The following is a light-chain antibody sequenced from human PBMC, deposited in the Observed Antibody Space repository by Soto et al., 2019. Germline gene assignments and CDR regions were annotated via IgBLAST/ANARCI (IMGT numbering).Light chain of an antibody. J-gene: IGLJ2*01. CDR3: CSHADTDTVV. CDR1: SSDIGSYNR. CDR2: DVT. Sequence: QSALTQPRSVSGSPGQSVTISCTGTSSDIGSYNRVSWFQPPPGEAPKLIIYDVTTRPSGVPDRFSGSKSGNTASLTISGLQAEDEADYYCCSHADTDTVVFGGGTKLTVL. V-gene: IGLV2-11*01.